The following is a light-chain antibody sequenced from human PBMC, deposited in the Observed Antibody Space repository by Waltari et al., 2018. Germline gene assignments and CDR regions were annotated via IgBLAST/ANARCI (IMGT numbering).Light chain of an antibody. J-gene: IGKJ3*01. Sequence: EIVMTQSPATLSVSPGERATLSCRASQSVSNNLAWYQQKPGQAPRLLIYDTSTRATGIPARFSGSGYGTEFTLTISSLQSEDFAVYYCQQYNNWPFTFGPGTKVDIK. CDR2: DTS. V-gene: IGKV3-15*01. CDR1: QSVSNN. CDR3: QQYNNWPFT.